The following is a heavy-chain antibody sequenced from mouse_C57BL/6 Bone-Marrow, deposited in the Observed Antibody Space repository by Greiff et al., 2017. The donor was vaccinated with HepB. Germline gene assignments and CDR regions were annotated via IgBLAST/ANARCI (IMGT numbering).Heavy chain of an antibody. CDR2: IWSGGST. Sequence: VQVVESGPGLVQPSQSLSITCTASGFSLTSYGVHWVRQSPGKGLEWLGVIWSGGSTDYNAAFIYRRRISKDNSKSQVFFKMNNLQADDTAIYYCATLYYCDYFGYWGQGTTLTVSS. CDR1: GFSLTSYG. V-gene: IGHV2-2*01. CDR3: ATLYYCDYFGY. J-gene: IGHJ2*01. D-gene: IGHD2-13*01.